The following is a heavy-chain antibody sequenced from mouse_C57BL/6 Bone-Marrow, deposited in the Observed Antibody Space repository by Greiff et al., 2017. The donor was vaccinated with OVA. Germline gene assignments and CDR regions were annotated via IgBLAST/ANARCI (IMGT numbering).Heavy chain of an antibody. CDR1: GYTFTSYW. D-gene: IGHD2-3*01. Sequence: VQLQQSGTELVKPGASVKLSCKASGYTFTSYWMHWVKQRPGQGLEWIGNINPSNGGTNYNEKFKSKATLTVDNSSSTAYMQLSSLTSEDSAVYYGAREEGSIYDGYYDYWGQGTTLTVSS. J-gene: IGHJ2*01. CDR2: INPSNGGT. V-gene: IGHV1-53*01. CDR3: AREEGSIYDGYYDY.